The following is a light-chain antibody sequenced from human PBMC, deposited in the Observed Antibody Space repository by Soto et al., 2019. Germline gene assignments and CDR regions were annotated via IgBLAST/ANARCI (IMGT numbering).Light chain of an antibody. CDR1: QSVSSN. V-gene: IGKV3D-15*01. Sequence: EIVMTQSPATLSVSPGERATLSCWASQSVSSNLAWYQQKPGQAPRLLIYGASTRATGIPARFSGSGSGTEFTLTISSLQSEDFAVYYCQQYNNWPPNTFGQGTKLEIK. CDR3: QQYNNWPPNT. J-gene: IGKJ2*01. CDR2: GAS.